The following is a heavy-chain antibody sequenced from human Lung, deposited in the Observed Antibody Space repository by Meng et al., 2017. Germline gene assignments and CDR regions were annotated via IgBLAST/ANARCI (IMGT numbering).Heavy chain of an antibody. J-gene: IGHJ5*02. D-gene: IGHD3-10*01. Sequence: QVQLPVAGPGFSHLSATLSFPCPVSALFITSDSWTLIRQPPGKGLDCIGSIHSRGSTTYNPSFKSRVNISMETSNNHFSLQLTSVTAADTAVYFCARGRVEVDWFGEPSFDHWGQGTLVTVSS. CDR2: IHSRGST. CDR3: ARGRVEVDWFGEPSFDH. CDR1: ALFITSDS. V-gene: IGHV4-59*01.